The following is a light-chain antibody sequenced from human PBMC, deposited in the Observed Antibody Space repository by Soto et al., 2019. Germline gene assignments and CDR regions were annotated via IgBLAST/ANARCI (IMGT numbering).Light chain of an antibody. CDR3: QQLNSYPPMYT. CDR2: AAS. CDR1: QGISSY. Sequence: DIQLTQSPSFQSASVGDRVTITCRASQGISSYLAWYQQKPGKAPKLLIYAASTLQSGVPSRFSGSGSGTEFTLTISSLQPEDFATYYCQQLNSYPPMYTFGQGTKLEIK. V-gene: IGKV1-9*01. J-gene: IGKJ2*01.